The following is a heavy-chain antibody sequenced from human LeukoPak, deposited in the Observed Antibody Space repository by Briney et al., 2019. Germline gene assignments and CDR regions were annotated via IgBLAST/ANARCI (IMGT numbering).Heavy chain of an antibody. D-gene: IGHD2-8*01. V-gene: IGHV5-51*01. CDR1: GYSFTSYW. J-gene: IGHJ4*02. CDR2: IYPGDSDT. CDR3: ARRAGTKVDY. Sequence: GESLKISCKGSGYSFTSYWIGWVRQMPGKGLEWMGIIYPGDSDTRYSPSFQGQFTLSADRSINTAYLQWSSLRASDTAMYYCARRAGTKVDYWGQGTLVTVSS.